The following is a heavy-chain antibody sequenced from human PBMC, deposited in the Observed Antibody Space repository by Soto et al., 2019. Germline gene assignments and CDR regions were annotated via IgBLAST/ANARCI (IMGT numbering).Heavy chain of an antibody. CDR2: IYYSGST. Sequence: QLQLQESGPGLVKPSETLSLTCTVSGGSISSSSYYWGWIRQPPGKGLEWIGSIYYSGSTYYNPSLKSRVTISVDTSKNQFSLKLSSVTAADTAVYYCARQGTAGYCSGGSCYTQHVDIWGQGTMVTVSS. CDR1: GGSISSSSYY. J-gene: IGHJ3*02. V-gene: IGHV4-39*01. CDR3: ARQGTAGYCSGGSCYTQHVDI. D-gene: IGHD2-15*01.